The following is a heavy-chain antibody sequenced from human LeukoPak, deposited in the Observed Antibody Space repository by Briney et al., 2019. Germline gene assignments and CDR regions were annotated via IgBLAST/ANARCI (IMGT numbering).Heavy chain of an antibody. CDR2: IYYSGST. D-gene: IGHD6-6*01. Sequence: SETLSLTCTVSGYSISSGYYWSWIRQPPGKGLEWIGYIYYSGSTNYNPSLKSRVTISVDTSKNQFSLKLSSVTAADTAVYYCARKGSSSGAVWYFDLWGRGTLVTVSS. CDR1: GYSISSGYY. CDR3: ARKGSSSGAVWYFDL. J-gene: IGHJ2*01. V-gene: IGHV4-61*01.